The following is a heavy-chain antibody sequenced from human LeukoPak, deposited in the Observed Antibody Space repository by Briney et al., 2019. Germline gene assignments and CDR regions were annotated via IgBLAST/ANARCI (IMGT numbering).Heavy chain of an antibody. CDR2: IYHSGST. V-gene: IGHV4-38-2*02. Sequence: SETLSLTCTVSGCSISSGYYWGWIRQPPGKGLEWIGSIYHSGSTYYNPSLKSRVTISVDTSKNQFSLKLSSVTAADTAVYYCASVGDIAAAGTHWFDPWGQGTLVTVSS. CDR1: GCSISSGYY. D-gene: IGHD6-13*01. J-gene: IGHJ5*02. CDR3: ASVGDIAAAGTHWFDP.